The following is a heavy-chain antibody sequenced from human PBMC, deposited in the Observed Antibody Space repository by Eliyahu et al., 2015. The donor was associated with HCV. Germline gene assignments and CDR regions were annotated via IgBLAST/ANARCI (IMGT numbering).Heavy chain of an antibody. D-gene: IGHD6-13*01. CDR3: ARIPREGPAAGPNRPFDP. CDR1: GFSLSNARMG. Sequence: QVTLKESGPVLVKPTETLTLTCTVSGFSLSNARMGVSWIRQPPGKALEWLAHIFSNDEKSYSTSLKSRLTISKDTSKSQVVLTMTNMDPVDTATYYCARIPREGPAAGPNRPFDPWGQGTLVTVSS. V-gene: IGHV2-26*01. J-gene: IGHJ5*02. CDR2: IFSNDEK.